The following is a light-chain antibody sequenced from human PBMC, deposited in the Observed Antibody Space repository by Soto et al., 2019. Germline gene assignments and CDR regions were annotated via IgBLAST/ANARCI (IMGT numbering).Light chain of an antibody. CDR2: GAS. V-gene: IGKV3-20*01. J-gene: IGKJ1*01. Sequence: EIVLTQSPGTVSLSPGERATLSCRANQTVRSSYLAWYQQKPGQAPRLLIYGASNRAIGIPDRFSGSGSGTDFTLTISRLEPEDFAVYYCQQYGSSAWTFGQGTKVEI. CDR3: QQYGSSAWT. CDR1: QTVRSSY.